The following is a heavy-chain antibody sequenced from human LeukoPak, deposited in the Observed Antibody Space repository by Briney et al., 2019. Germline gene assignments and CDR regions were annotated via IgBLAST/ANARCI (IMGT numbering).Heavy chain of an antibody. D-gene: IGHD3-9*01. V-gene: IGHV3-74*01. J-gene: IGHJ4*02. CDR3: ARAPEYFDTLTGFYNFFFDY. Sequence: EGSLRLACAASGFTFSSYSMNWVRHAPGKGLVWVSRINFDGSTTNYADSVKGRFTISRDNAKNTLYLQMNSLRAEDTAVYYCARAPEYFDTLTGFYNFFFDYWGQGTLVTVSS. CDR1: GFTFSSYS. CDR2: INFDGSTT.